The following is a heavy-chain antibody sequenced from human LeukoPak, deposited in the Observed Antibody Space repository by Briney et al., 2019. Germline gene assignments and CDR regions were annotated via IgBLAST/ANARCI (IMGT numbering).Heavy chain of an antibody. J-gene: IGHJ6*03. Sequence: SETLSLTCTVSGCSISSYYWSWIRQPPGKGLEWIGYIYYSGSTNYNPSLKSRVTISVDTSKNQFSLKLSSVTAADTAVYYCASFCSGFDYYYYMDVWGKGTTVTVSS. CDR2: IYYSGST. CDR3: ASFCSGFDYYYYMDV. D-gene: IGHD2-15*01. V-gene: IGHV4-59*01. CDR1: GCSISSYY.